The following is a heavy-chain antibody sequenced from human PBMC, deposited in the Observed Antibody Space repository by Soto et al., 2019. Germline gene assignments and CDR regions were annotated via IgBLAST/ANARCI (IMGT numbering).Heavy chain of an antibody. D-gene: IGHD3-3*01. J-gene: IGHJ5*02. CDR3: ARWWSGSRQGFDP. V-gene: IGHV4-31*03. CDR2: IYYSGST. CDR1: GVSISSGDYY. Sequence: QVQLQESGPGLVKPSQTLSLTCTVSGVSISSGDYYCSWIRQHPGKGLEWIGYIYYSGSTYYNPSLKSRVNISVDTSKNQFSLKLSSVTAADTAVYYCARWWSGSRQGFDPWGQGTLVTVSS.